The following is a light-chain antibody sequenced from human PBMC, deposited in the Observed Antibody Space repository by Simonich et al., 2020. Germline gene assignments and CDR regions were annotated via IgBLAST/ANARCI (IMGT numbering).Light chain of an antibody. CDR1: SSDVGGYNY. CDR2: EVS. Sequence: QSALTQPPSASGSPGQSVTISCTGTSSDVGGYNYVSWYQQHPGKAPKLMIYEVSKRPSGVPVRFSGSKSGNTASLTVSGLQAEDEADYYCQSYDSSLSGSVFGGGTKLTVL. V-gene: IGLV2-8*01. J-gene: IGLJ3*02. CDR3: QSYDSSLSGSV.